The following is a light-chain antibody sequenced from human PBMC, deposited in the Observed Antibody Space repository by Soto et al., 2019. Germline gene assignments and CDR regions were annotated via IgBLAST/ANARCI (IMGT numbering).Light chain of an antibody. V-gene: IGKV3-20*01. CDR2: GAS. J-gene: IGKJ5*01. CDR1: QSVTSTY. Sequence: EIVLTQSPGTLSLSPGERATLSCRAIQSVTSTYLGWYHQKPGQAPSLLIYGASSRATGIPDRFSGSGSGTDFTLTSSRLEPEDFAVYYCQQYVSPPITFGQGTRLEIK. CDR3: QQYVSPPIT.